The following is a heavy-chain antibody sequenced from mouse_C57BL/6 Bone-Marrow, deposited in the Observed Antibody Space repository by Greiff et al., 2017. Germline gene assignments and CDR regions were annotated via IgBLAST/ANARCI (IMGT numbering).Heavy chain of an antibody. V-gene: IGHV1-55*01. Sequence: QVQLQQPGAELVKPGASVKMSCKASGYTFTSYWITWVKQRPGQGLEWIGDIYPGSGSTTYNEKFKSKATLTVATSSSTAYMQLSSLTSEDSAAYDCARPGSGFAYGCQGTLATVTA. CDR3: ARPGSGFAY. CDR1: GYTFTSYW. D-gene: IGHD4-1*01. J-gene: IGHJ3*01. CDR2: IYPGSGST.